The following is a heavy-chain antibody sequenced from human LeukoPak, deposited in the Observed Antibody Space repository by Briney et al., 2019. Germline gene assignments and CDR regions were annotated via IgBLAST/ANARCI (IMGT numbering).Heavy chain of an antibody. Sequence: GGSLRLSCAASGFTFSSYAMHWVRQAPGKGLEWVAVISYGGSNKYYADPVKGRFTISRDNSKNTLYLQMNSLRAEDTAVYYCARDARSSWQTKPLDYWGQGTLVTVSS. V-gene: IGHV3-30-3*01. D-gene: IGHD6-13*01. CDR1: GFTFSSYA. J-gene: IGHJ4*02. CDR3: ARDARSSWQTKPLDY. CDR2: ISYGGSNK.